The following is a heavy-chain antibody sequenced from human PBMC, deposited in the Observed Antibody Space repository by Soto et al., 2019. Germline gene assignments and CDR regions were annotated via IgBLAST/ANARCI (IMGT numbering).Heavy chain of an antibody. J-gene: IGHJ4*02. V-gene: IGHV4-30-4*01. CDR3: AREKGYISGPKNFDY. Sequence: SETLSLTCTVSVASISSGDYFWSWIRHSPGKGLEWIGYIYDSGSSYYNPSLQSRVTMSVDTSKNQFSLKLSSVTAADTAVYYCAREKGYISGPKNFDYWGQGTLVTVSS. CDR2: IYDSGSS. D-gene: IGHD5-12*01. CDR1: VASISSGDYF.